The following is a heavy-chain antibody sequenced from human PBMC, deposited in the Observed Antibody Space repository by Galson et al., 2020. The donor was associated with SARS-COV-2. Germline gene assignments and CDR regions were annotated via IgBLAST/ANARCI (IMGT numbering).Heavy chain of an antibody. CDR2: INSDGSST. D-gene: IGHD3-9*01. CDR1: GFTFSSYW. J-gene: IGHJ5*02. Sequence: GGSLRLSCAASGFTFSSYWMHWVRQAPGKGLVWVSRINSDGSSTSYADSVKGRFTISRDNAKNTLYLQMNSLRAEDTAVYYCARGYYDILTGYYFGNWFDPWGQGTLVTVSS. V-gene: IGHV3-74*01. CDR3: ARGYYDILTGYYFGNWFDP.